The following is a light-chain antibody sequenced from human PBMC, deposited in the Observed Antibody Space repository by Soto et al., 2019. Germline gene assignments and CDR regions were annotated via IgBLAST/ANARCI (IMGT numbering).Light chain of an antibody. CDR2: DAS. V-gene: IGKV1-5*01. CDR3: QQYNSYSSWA. Sequence: DIQMTQSPSTLSASVGDRVTITCRASQSISSWLAWYQQKPGKAPKLLIYDASSLESGVPSRFSGSGSGTEFTLTISSLQPDDFATYYCQQYNSYSSWAFGQGTKEDIK. CDR1: QSISSW. J-gene: IGKJ1*01.